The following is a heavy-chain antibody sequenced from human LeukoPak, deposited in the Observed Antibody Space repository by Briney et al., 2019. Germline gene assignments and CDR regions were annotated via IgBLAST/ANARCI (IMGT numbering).Heavy chain of an antibody. J-gene: IGHJ4*02. D-gene: IGHD3-22*01. Sequence: NTSETLSLTCTVSGGSVSSYYWSWIRQPPGKGLEWIGYIYYSGSTNHNPSLKSRVTISVDTSKNQFSLKLSSVTAADTAVYYCAGTFDSSGYYYGATNFDYWGQGTLVTVSS. CDR3: AGTFDSSGYYYGATNFDY. CDR2: IYYSGST. CDR1: GGSVSSYY. V-gene: IGHV4-59*02.